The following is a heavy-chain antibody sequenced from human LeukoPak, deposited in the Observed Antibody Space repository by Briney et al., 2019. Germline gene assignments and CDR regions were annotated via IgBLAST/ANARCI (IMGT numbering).Heavy chain of an antibody. D-gene: IGHD6-13*01. CDR1: GFTFSSYS. Sequence: PGGSLRLSCAASGFTFSSYSMNWVRQAPGKGLEWVSYISSSSSTIYYADSVKGRFTISRDNAKNSLYLQMNSLRAEDTAVYYCARDLGYSSSVYWGQGTLVTVSS. CDR2: ISSSSSTI. CDR3: ARDLGYSSSVY. V-gene: IGHV3-48*01. J-gene: IGHJ4*02.